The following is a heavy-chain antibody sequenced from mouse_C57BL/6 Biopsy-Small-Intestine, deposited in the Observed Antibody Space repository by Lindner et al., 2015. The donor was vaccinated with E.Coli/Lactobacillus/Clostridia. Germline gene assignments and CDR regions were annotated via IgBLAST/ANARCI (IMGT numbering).Heavy chain of an antibody. J-gene: IGHJ3*01. V-gene: IGHV1-82*01. CDR1: GYASSSFW. Sequence: VQLQESGPELVKPGASVKISCKASGYASSSFWMNWVKQRPGKGLEWIGRIYPGDGDTNYNGKFKGKATLTADKSSSTAYMQLSSLTSEDSAVYFCATYDGYFAWFAYWGQGTLVTVSA. CDR3: ATYDGYFAWFAY. D-gene: IGHD2-3*01. CDR2: IYPGDGDT.